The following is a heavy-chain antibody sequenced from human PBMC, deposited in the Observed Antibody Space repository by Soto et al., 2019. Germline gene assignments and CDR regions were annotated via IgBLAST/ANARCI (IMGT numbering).Heavy chain of an antibody. D-gene: IGHD5-12*01. Sequence: GESLKISCEASGYSFSNYWIGWVRQMSGRGLEWMGLFYPGDSDTRYSPSFEGQVTISADRSITTAYLQWTSLRASDSAMYYCARGGYSYGSFYFDYWGRGTLVTVSS. CDR3: ARGGYSYGSFYFDY. J-gene: IGHJ4*02. CDR1: GYSFSNYW. V-gene: IGHV5-51*01. CDR2: FYPGDSDT.